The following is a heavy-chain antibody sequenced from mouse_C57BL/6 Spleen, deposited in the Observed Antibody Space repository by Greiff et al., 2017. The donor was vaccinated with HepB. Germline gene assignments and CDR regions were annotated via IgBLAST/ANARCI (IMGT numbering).Heavy chain of an antibody. J-gene: IGHJ2*01. V-gene: IGHV1-84*01. CDR2: IYPGSGNT. CDR3: ARRGFYYGSSYGFDY. Sequence: LVESGPELVKPGASVKISCKASGYTFTDYYINWVKQRPGQGLEWIGWIYPGSGNTKYNEKFKGKATLTVDTSSSTAYMQLSSLTSEDSAVYFCARRGFYYGSSYGFDYWGQGTTLTVSS. D-gene: IGHD1-1*01. CDR1: GYTFTDYY.